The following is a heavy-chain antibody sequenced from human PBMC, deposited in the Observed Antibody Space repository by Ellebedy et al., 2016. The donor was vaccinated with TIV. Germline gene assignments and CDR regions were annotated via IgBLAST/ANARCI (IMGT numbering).Heavy chain of an antibody. CDR1: GFTFSNYA. V-gene: IGHV3-23*01. CDR2: ISGSGDIT. CDR3: AKARLMTTVVNPFDS. J-gene: IGHJ4*02. D-gene: IGHD4-23*01. Sequence: GESLKISCAASGFTFSNYAMAWVRQAPGRGLEWVSTISGSGDITYYRDSVRGRFTISRDNSKNTLYVQMNSLRVDDMAIYYCAKARLMTTVVNPFDSWGQGTLVAVSS.